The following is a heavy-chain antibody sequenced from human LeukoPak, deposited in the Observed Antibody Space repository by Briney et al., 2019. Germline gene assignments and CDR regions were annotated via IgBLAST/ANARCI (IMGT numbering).Heavy chain of an antibody. V-gene: IGHV1-69*01. J-gene: IGHJ4*02. CDR3: ATGILTGYYGY. D-gene: IGHD3-9*01. CDR2: IIPIFGTA. CDR1: GGTFSSYA. Sequence: GSSVKVSCKASGGTFSSYAISWVRQAPGQGLEWMGGIIPIFGTANYAQKFQGRVTITAGESTSTACMELSSLRSEDTAVYYCATGILTGYYGYWGQGTLVTVSS.